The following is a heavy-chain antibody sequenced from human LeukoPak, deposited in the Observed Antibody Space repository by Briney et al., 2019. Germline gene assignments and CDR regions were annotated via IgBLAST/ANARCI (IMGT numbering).Heavy chain of an antibody. Sequence: AETLSLTCTVSGGSISPYYRSWVRQPPGKGLEGIGDIYYSGSTNYNPSLNSRVNISVDTSKNPFSLKLSSRAAADTAVDYCARHGGGGESYPRVFDYWGRGTLVTASS. CDR2: IYYSGST. CDR1: GGSISPYY. D-gene: IGHD1-26*01. J-gene: IGHJ4*02. CDR3: ARHGGGGESYPRVFDY. V-gene: IGHV4-59*08.